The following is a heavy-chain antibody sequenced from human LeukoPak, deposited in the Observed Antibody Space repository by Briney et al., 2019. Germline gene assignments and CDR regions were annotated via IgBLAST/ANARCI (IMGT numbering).Heavy chain of an antibody. Sequence: GGSLRLSCAASGFTFSSYSMNWVRQAPGKGLEWVSSISSSSSYIYYADSVKGRFTISRDNAKNSLYLQMNSLRAEDTAVYYCAKQLLGYSYGPADFDYWGQGTLVTVSS. D-gene: IGHD5-18*01. CDR2: ISSSSSYI. CDR1: GFTFSSYS. V-gene: IGHV3-21*04. J-gene: IGHJ4*02. CDR3: AKQLLGYSYGPADFDY.